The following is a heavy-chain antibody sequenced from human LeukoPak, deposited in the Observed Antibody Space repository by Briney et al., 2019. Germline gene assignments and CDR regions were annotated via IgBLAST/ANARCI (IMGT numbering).Heavy chain of an antibody. Sequence: ASVKVSCKASGYXFTGYYMHWVRRAPGQGLEWMGWINPNSGGTNYAQKFQGRVTMTRDTSISTAYMELSRLTSDDTAVYYCARDAIVRDYSNSDYWGQGTLVTVSS. CDR1: GYXFTGYY. V-gene: IGHV1-2*02. J-gene: IGHJ4*02. CDR2: INPNSGGT. CDR3: ARDAIVRDYSNSDY. D-gene: IGHD4-11*01.